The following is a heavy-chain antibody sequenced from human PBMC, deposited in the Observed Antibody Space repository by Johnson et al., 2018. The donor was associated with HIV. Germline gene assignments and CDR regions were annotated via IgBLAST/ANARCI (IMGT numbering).Heavy chain of an antibody. CDR3: ATGVGAKTLTDAFDI. CDR2: IGGSGAGT. V-gene: IGHV3-23*04. J-gene: IGHJ3*02. CDR1: GFPFSSYA. D-gene: IGHD1-26*01. Sequence: MQLVESGGGLVQPGGSLRLSCAASGFPFSSYAMTWVRQAPGKGEWVSTIGGSGAGTFYADSVRGRFTVSRDNSKDTLYLQMNSLRDEDTAVYYCATGVGAKTLTDAFDIWGQGTMVTVSS.